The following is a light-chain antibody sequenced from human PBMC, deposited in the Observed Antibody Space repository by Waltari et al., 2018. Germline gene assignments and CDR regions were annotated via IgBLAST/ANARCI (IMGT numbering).Light chain of an antibody. CDR2: DAS. CDR1: QSVSSY. Sequence: EIVLTQSPATLSLSPGESATLSCRASQSVSSYLAWYQQKPGQAPRLLMYDASNRATGIPARFSGSGSGTDFTLTISSLEPEDFAVYYCQQRGNWPPYTFGQGTKLEIK. J-gene: IGKJ2*01. V-gene: IGKV3-11*01. CDR3: QQRGNWPPYT.